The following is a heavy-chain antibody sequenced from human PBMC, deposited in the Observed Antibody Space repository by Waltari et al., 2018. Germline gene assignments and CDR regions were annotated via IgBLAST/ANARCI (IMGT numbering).Heavy chain of an antibody. Sequence: QLQLQESGPGLVKPSETLSLTCTVSGGSISSSSYYWGWIRQPPGKGLEWIGSIFRTGSTYYDPSLSSRVTISVDSSKNQFSLKLKSVTAADTAFYYCAREDYINYGRMDVWGKGITVTISS. CDR2: IFRTGST. CDR1: GGSISSSSYY. D-gene: IGHD4-4*01. V-gene: IGHV4-39*07. CDR3: AREDYINYGRMDV. J-gene: IGHJ6*04.